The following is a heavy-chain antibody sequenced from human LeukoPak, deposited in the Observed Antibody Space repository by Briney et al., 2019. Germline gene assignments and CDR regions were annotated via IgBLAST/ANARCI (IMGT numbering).Heavy chain of an antibody. CDR1: GGTFSSYA. V-gene: IGHV1-69*04. Sequence: GASVKVSCKASGGTFSSYAISWVRQAPGQGLEWMGRIIPILGIANYAQKFQGRVTITADKSTSTAYMELSSLRSEDTAVYYCASLPGIAVAGVNRRHNWFDPWGQGTLVTVSS. CDR2: IIPILGIA. J-gene: IGHJ5*02. CDR3: ASLPGIAVAGVNRRHNWFDP. D-gene: IGHD6-19*01.